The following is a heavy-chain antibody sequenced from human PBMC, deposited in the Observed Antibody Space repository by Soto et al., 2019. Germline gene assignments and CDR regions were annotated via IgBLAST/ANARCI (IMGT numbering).Heavy chain of an antibody. J-gene: IGHJ4*02. CDR1: GGTFSSYA. D-gene: IGHD3-22*01. Sequence: SVKVSCKASGGTFSSYAIGWVRQAPGQGLEWMGGIIPIFGTANYAQKFQGRVTITADESTSTAYMELSSLRSEDTAVYYCARAANQYYYDSSGYDYWGQGTLVTVSS. CDR2: IIPIFGTA. V-gene: IGHV1-69*13. CDR3: ARAANQYYYDSSGYDY.